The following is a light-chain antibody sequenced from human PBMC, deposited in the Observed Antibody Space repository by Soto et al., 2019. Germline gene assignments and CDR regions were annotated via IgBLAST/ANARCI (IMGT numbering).Light chain of an antibody. CDR3: QQYNNWPIT. CDR2: GAS. Sequence: EIVMTQSPATLSVSPGERATLSCRASQSVSNTLAWYQQKPGQAPRLLIYGASTRATGIPARFSGSGSGTDFTLTISSLQSEDFALYYCQQYNNWPITFGQGTRLEIK. CDR1: QSVSNT. J-gene: IGKJ5*01. V-gene: IGKV3-15*01.